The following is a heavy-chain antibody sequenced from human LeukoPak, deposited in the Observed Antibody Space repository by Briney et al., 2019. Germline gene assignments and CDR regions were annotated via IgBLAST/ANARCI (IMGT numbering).Heavy chain of an antibody. CDR1: GYTFSSYW. CDR2: IDPSDSYT. V-gene: IGHV5-10-1*01. J-gene: IGHJ4*02. D-gene: IGHD2-2*01. CDR3: AREVGRVRYFDY. Sequence: GESLRISCKGSGYTFSSYWISWVRQMPGKGLEWMGRIDPSDSYTNYSPSFQGHVTISADKSISTAYLQWSSLKASDIVMYYCAREVGRVRYFDYWGQGSLVTVSS.